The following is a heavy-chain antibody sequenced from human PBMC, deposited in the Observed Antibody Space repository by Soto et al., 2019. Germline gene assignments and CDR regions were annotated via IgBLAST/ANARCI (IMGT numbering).Heavy chain of an antibody. CDR2: ISGSGSDT. CDR1: GFPLRSYA. D-gene: IGHD5-18*01. J-gene: IGHJ4*02. Sequence: EVQLLESGGGLVQPGGSLRLSCAASGFPLRSYAMSWVRQAPGKGLEWVSSISGSGSDTDYADSVKGRFTISRDNSKNTLYLQMISLRADDTAVYFCAKGTALALRSEHFDYWGQGMLVTVS. CDR3: AKGTALALRSEHFDY. V-gene: IGHV3-23*01.